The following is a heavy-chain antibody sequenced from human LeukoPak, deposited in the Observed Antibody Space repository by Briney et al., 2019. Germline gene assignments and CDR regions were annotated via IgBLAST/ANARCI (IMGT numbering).Heavy chain of an antibody. CDR2: INHSGST. CDR1: GGSFSGYY. D-gene: IGHD6-13*01. CDR3: ARRSQAAALDY. V-gene: IGHV4-34*01. J-gene: IGHJ4*02. Sequence: SETLSLTCAVYGGSFSGYYWSWIRQPPGKGLEWIGEINHSGSTNYNPSLKSRVTISVDTSKNQFSLKLSFVTAADTAVYYCARRSQAAALDYWGQGTLVTVSS.